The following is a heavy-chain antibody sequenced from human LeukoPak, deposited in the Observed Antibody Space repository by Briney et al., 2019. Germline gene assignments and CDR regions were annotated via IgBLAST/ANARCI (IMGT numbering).Heavy chain of an antibody. CDR3: ARVDYYGSGSYYKLYGMDV. V-gene: IGHV3-11*05. CDR1: GFSFSDYY. J-gene: IGHJ6*02. D-gene: IGHD3-10*01. Sequence: GGSLRLSCAASGFSFSDYYMSWIRQAPGKGLEWVSYISTSGNYIKDADSVKGRFTISRDNAKNSLFLRMSSLRVEDTAVYYCARVDYYGSGSYYKLYGMDVWGQGTTVTVSS. CDR2: ISTSGNYI.